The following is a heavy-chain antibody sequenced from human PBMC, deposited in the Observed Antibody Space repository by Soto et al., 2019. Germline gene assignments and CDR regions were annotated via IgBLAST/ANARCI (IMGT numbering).Heavy chain of an antibody. D-gene: IGHD3-16*01. CDR3: TTRTLFGWFDP. J-gene: IGHJ5*02. CDR1: GGSISSGGYY. V-gene: IGHV4-31*03. CDR2: IYYSGST. Sequence: PSETLSLTCTVSGGSISSGGYYWSWIRQHPGKGLEWIGYIYYSGSTYYNPSLKSRVTISVDTSKNQFSLKLSSVTAADTAVYYCTTRTLFGWFDPWGQGTLVTVSS.